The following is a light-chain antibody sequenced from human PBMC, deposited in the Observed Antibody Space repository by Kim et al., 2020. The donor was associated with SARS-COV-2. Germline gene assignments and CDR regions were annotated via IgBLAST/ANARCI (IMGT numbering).Light chain of an antibody. J-gene: IGLJ2*01. CDR2: EVN. Sequence: QSALTQPPSASGSPGQSVTISCTGTSSDVGGDKYVSWYQQHPGKAPKLMIYEVNKRPSGVPDRFSGSKSGNTASLTVSGLQAEDEADYYCSSYAGSNKVFGGGTKLTVL. CDR1: SSDVGGDKY. V-gene: IGLV2-8*01. CDR3: SSYAGSNKV.